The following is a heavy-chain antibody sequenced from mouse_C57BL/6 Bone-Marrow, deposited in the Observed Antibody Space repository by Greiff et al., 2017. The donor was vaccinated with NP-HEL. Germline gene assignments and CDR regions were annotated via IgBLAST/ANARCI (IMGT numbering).Heavy chain of an antibody. Sequence: QVQLKESGPGLVAPSQSLSLTCTVSGFSLTSYALSWVRPPPGKGLVWLGVIWTGGGTNYNSPPKSRLSISKDNSNSQGFLKMNSLQTDDTARYYCARKGRWLHWYFDVWGTGTTVTVSS. V-gene: IGHV2-9-1*01. CDR2: IWTGGGT. J-gene: IGHJ1*03. D-gene: IGHD2-3*01. CDR3: ARKGRWLHWYFDV. CDR1: GFSLTSYA.